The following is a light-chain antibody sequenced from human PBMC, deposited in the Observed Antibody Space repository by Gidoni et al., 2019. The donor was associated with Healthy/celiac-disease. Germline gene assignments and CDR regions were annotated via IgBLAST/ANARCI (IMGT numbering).Light chain of an antibody. J-gene: IGLJ3*02. Sequence: QSALTQPASASGSPGPSITISCTGTSSDVGGYNYVAWYQQHPGKVPKLMIHDVSTGPSGVSNRFSGSKSGNTASLTISGLHAEDQADSYCSSYTSSSTLDWVFGGGTKLTVL. CDR2: DVS. CDR1: SSDVGGYNY. V-gene: IGLV2-14*01. CDR3: SSYTSSSTLDWV.